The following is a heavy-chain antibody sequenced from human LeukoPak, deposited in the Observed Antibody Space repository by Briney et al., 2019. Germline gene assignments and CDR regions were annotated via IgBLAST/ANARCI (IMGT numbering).Heavy chain of an antibody. D-gene: IGHD2-2*01. CDR3: ARVVSVRLRSSRSDP. V-gene: IGHV1-2*06. J-gene: IGHJ5*02. Sequence: GASVKVSCKASGYTFTDYYMHWVRQAPEQGLEWMGRINPNSGGTNYAQKFQGRVTMSRDTSISTAYMELSRLRPDDTAVYYCARVVSVRLRSSRSDPWGQGTLVTVSS. CDR1: GYTFTDYY. CDR2: INPNSGGT.